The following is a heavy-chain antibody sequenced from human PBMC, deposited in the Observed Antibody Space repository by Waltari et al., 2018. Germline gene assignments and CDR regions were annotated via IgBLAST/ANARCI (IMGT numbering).Heavy chain of an antibody. CDR2: IIRGVET. CDR1: GLPFSSYT. D-gene: IGHD2-2*01. J-gene: IGHJ4*02. Sequence: EVQLLESGGGFVQPGGSLRLSCAASGLPFSSYTTSRVRQGPGKGREWVQSIIRGVETYYTDSVKGRFTISRDNSKNTLYLQMNSLRAEDTAVYYCAKFGYCRSTSRSTSCNAFHYWGQGTLVTVSS. CDR3: AKFGYCRSTSRSTSCNAFHY. V-gene: IGHV3-23*01.